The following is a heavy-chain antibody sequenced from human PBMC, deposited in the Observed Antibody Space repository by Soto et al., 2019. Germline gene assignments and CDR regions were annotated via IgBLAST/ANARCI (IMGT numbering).Heavy chain of an antibody. D-gene: IGHD6-6*01. V-gene: IGHV4-31*03. CDR3: ARASSSSSAADY. CDR2: IYDSESA. CDR1: GESISSGGYY. J-gene: IGHJ4*02. Sequence: QVQLQESGPGLVKASQTLSLICSVSGESISSGGYYWSWIRHHPGKGLEWIGYIYDSESAYYNPSLKRXXTXSXDTSKNHFAMKLSSVTAADTAVYYCARASSSSSAADYWGQGTLITVSS.